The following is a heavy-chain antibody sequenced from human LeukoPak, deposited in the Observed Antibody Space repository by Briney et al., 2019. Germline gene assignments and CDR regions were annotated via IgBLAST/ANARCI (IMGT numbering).Heavy chain of an antibody. J-gene: IGHJ4*02. CDR1: GFTFSSYS. D-gene: IGHD5-18*01. V-gene: IGHV3-48*04. Sequence: GGSLRLSCAASGFTFSSYSMNWVRQAPGKGLEWVSYISSSSSTIYYADSVKGRFTISRDNAKNSLYLQMNSLRAEDTAVYYCTTDRGYSPADYWGQGTLVTVSS. CDR2: ISSSSSTI. CDR3: TTDRGYSPADY.